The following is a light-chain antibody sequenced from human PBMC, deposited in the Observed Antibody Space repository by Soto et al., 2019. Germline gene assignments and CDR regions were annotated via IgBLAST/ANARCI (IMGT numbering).Light chain of an antibody. V-gene: IGLV2-14*01. CDR3: SLYTNSSSYV. J-gene: IGLJ1*01. CDR1: SSDVGGYNY. CDR2: DVS. Sequence: QSVLTQPASVSGSPGQSITISCTGTSSDVGGYNYVSWYQQHPGKAPKLMIYDVSNRPSGVSNRFSGPKSRNTASLTVSGLQAEDEADYYCSLYTNSSSYVYGTGTKVTVL.